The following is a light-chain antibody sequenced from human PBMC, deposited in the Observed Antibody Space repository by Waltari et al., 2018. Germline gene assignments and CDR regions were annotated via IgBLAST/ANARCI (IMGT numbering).Light chain of an antibody. Sequence: EIVLTQSPGTLSLSPGERATLSCRASQSVSSNSLAWYQQKPGQAPRILIYDVSSRATGSPDRFSGSGSGTDFTLTISRLEPEDFAVYHCQQYGNTPYTFGQGTKLEIK. CDR2: DVS. CDR1: QSVSSNS. J-gene: IGKJ2*01. V-gene: IGKV3-20*01. CDR3: QQYGNTPYT.